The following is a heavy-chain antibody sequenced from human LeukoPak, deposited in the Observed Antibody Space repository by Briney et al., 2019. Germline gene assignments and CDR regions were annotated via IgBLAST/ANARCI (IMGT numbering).Heavy chain of an antibody. Sequence: PGGSLRLSCTASGFTFSGYSMNWVRQAPGKGLEWVSSISTSSSYIYYADSVKGRFTISRDNARKSLYLQMNSLRAEDTAAYYCAKETEEPSGWYRKFDYWGQGTLVTVSS. CDR3: AKETEEPSGWYRKFDY. D-gene: IGHD6-19*01. V-gene: IGHV3-21*01. CDR2: ISTSSSYI. CDR1: GFTFSGYS. J-gene: IGHJ4*02.